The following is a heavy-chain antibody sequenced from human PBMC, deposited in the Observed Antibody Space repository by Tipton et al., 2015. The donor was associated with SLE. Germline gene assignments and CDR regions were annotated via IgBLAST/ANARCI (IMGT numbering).Heavy chain of an antibody. CDR3: ARDTYFGLDV. D-gene: IGHD5-18*01. Sequence: TLSLTCTVSGGPISPYYWSWLRQPPGKGLEWIGYIYYSGTINYNPSLKSRVTMSIDMSKNQFSLSLTSVTAADTAIYYCARDTYFGLDVWGQGP. V-gene: IGHV4-59*08. J-gene: IGHJ6*02. CDR1: GGPISPYY. CDR2: IYYSGTI.